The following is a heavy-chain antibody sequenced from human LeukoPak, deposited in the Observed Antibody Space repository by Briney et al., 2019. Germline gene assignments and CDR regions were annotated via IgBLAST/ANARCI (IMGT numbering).Heavy chain of an antibody. CDR1: GVSISSFY. CDR2: IYDSGST. CDR3: ARDTYDILTGYYTGQHP. Sequence: SETLSLTCTVSGVSISSFYWSWIRQPPGRGLEWIGYIYDSGSTNYNPSLKSRVTISVDTSKNQFSLKLGSVTAADTAVYYCARDTYDILTGYYTGQHPWGQGTLVTVSS. D-gene: IGHD3-9*01. J-gene: IGHJ5*02. V-gene: IGHV4-59*01.